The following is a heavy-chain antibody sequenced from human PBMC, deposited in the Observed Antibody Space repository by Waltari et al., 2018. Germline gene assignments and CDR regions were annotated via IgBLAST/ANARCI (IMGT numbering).Heavy chain of an antibody. Sequence: QMQLQQWGAGLLKPSETLSLTCAVPGESFLGYYWNWTRQPPGRGLEWIGEIHHSGSINYNPSLESRITISQDMSKNQFSLKLTSVTAADSAVYYCVRGKMYSRPYFDYWGQGTLVTVSS. D-gene: IGHD6-13*01. CDR1: GESFLGYY. CDR2: IHHSGSI. V-gene: IGHV4-34*01. J-gene: IGHJ4*02. CDR3: VRGKMYSRPYFDY.